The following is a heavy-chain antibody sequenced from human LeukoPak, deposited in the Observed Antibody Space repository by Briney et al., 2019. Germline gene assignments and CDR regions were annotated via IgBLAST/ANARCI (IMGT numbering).Heavy chain of an antibody. CDR2: ISGSGGST. V-gene: IGHV3-23*01. J-gene: IGHJ5*02. D-gene: IGHD6-19*01. CDR3: AKDSLGWSPHNWFDP. Sequence: GGSLRLSCAASGFTFSSYAMSWVRQAPGKGLEWVSAISGSGGSTCYADSVKGRFTISRDNSKNTLYLQMNSLRAEDTAVYYCAKDSLGWSPHNWFDPWGQGTLVTVSS. CDR1: GFTFSSYA.